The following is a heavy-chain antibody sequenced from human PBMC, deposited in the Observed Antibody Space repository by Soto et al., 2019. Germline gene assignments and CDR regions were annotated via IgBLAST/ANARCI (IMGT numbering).Heavy chain of an antibody. D-gene: IGHD2-2*01. V-gene: IGHV5-51*01. CDR2: IYPGDSDT. CDR1: GYSFASYW. CDR3: ARQMIVVVPAASLGGMDV. Sequence: PGESPKLSCEGSGYSFASYWIGWVSQMPGKRVEWMGIIYPGDSDTRYSPSFKGQVTISADKSISTAYLQWSSLKASDTAMYYCARQMIVVVPAASLGGMDVWGQGTTVTVSS. J-gene: IGHJ6*02.